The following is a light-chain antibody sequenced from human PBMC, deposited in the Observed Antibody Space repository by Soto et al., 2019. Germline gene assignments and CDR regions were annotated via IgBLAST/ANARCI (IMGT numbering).Light chain of an antibody. CDR1: SSDVGGYNY. J-gene: IGLJ1*01. V-gene: IGLV2-11*01. CDR3: YSYAGSYTFYV. Sequence: LTQPRSVSGSPGQSVTISCTGTSSDVGGYNYVSWYQQYPGKAPKLMIYDVSKRPSGVPDRFSGSKSGNTASLTISGLQAEDEADYYCYSYAGSYTFYVFGTGTKVTVL. CDR2: DVS.